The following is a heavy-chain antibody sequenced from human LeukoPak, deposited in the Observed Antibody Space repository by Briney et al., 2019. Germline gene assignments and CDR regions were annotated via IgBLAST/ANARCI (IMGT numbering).Heavy chain of an antibody. D-gene: IGHD3-22*01. V-gene: IGHV3-30-3*01. CDR3: ASAYYYDSSGYYGY. J-gene: IGHJ4*02. Sequence: GGSLRLSCAASGFTFSSYAMHWVRLAPGKGLEWVAVISYDGSNKYYADSVKGRFTISRDNSKNTLYLQMNSLRAEDTAVYYCASAYYYDSSGYYGYWGQGTLVTVSS. CDR1: GFTFSSYA. CDR2: ISYDGSNK.